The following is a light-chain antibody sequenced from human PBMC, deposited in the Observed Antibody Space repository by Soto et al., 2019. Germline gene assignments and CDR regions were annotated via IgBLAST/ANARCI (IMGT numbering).Light chain of an antibody. V-gene: IGKV3-20*01. Sequence: EIVLTQSPGTLSLSPGERATLSCRATQSVTSNYLAGYQQKPGQAPRLLIYGASIRATGIPDRFSGSGSGTDFTLTISRLEPEDFAVYDCQHYGSSPQNTCRQGTKLEIK. CDR2: GAS. CDR3: QHYGSSPQNT. CDR1: QSVTSNY. J-gene: IGKJ2*01.